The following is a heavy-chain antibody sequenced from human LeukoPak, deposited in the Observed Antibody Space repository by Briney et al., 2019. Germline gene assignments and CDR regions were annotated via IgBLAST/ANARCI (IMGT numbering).Heavy chain of an antibody. J-gene: IGHJ6*03. D-gene: IGHD3-3*01. V-gene: IGHV3-11*04. CDR2: TSSSGAAM. Sequence: GGSLRLSCAASGFTFSDYYMTWIRQAPGKGLEWVAYTSSSGAAMYYADSVKGRFTISRDNAKNTLYLQMNSLRAEDTAVYYCARLYYDFWSVYYSDNGNIYMDVWGKGTTVTVSS. CDR1: GFTFSDYY. CDR3: ARLYYDFWSVYYSDNGNIYMDV.